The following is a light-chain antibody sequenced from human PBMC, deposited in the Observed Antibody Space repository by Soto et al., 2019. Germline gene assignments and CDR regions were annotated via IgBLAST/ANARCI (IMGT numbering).Light chain of an antibody. CDR1: SSNIGAGYD. Sequence: GAPGQKVTISCTGSSSNIGAGYDVNWYQQLPGTAPKLLIHGNSNRPSGVPDRFSGSKSGTSASLAITGFQAEDEADYFCQSYDSSLSGYVFGTGTKVTVL. CDR2: GNS. CDR3: QSYDSSLSGYV. J-gene: IGLJ1*01. V-gene: IGLV1-40*01.